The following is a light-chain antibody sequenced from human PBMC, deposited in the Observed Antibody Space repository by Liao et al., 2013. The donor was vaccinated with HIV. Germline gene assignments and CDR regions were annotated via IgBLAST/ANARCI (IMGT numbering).Light chain of an antibody. Sequence: SYVLTQTPSVSVAPGKTARITCGGNNIGSKSVHWYQQKPGQAPVLVIYYDSDRPSGIPERFSGSNSGTTATLAISGAQALDEADYYCQTWDTGTGVFGTGTKVTV. CDR1: NIGSKS. CDR3: QTWDTGTGV. V-gene: IGLV3-21*01. CDR2: YDS. J-gene: IGLJ1*01.